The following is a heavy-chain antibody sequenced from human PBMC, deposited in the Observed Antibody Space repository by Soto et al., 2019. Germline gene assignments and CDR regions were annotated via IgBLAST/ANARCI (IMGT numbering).Heavy chain of an antibody. J-gene: IGHJ4*02. V-gene: IGHV4-34*01. D-gene: IGHD4-17*01. Sequence: QVQLQQWGAGLLKPSETLSLTCTVYGGSFSGYYWSWIRQPPGKGLEWIGEINHSGSTNYNPSLKSRVTISVDTSKNQFSLKLSSVTAADTAVYYCASRGDYGDYDSDYWGQGTLVTVSS. CDR3: ASRGDYGDYDSDY. CDR1: GGSFSGYY. CDR2: INHSGST.